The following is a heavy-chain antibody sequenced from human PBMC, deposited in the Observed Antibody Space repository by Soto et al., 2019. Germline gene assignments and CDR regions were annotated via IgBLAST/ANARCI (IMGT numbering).Heavy chain of an antibody. J-gene: IGHJ3*02. CDR2: ISSSSSYI. V-gene: IGHV3-21*01. CDR3: VIGFGEGLNAFDI. Sequence: GGSLRLSCAASGFTFSSYSMNWVRQAPGKGLEWVSSISSSSSYIYYADSVKGRFTISRDNAKNSLYLQMNSLRAEDTAVYYCVIGFGEGLNAFDIWGQAIMVTVS. CDR1: GFTFSSYS. D-gene: IGHD3-10*01.